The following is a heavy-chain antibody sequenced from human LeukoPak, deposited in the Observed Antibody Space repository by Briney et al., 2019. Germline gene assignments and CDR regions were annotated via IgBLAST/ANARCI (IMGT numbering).Heavy chain of an antibody. V-gene: IGHV3-30*18. J-gene: IGHJ6*03. CDR3: AKEDQPRIYYYYMDV. Sequence: QPGGSLRLSCAASGFTFSSYGMHWVRQAPGKGLEWVAVISYDGSNKYYADSVKGRFTISRDNSKNTLYLQMNSLRAEDTAVYYCAKEDQPRIYYYYMDVWGKGTTVTVSS. CDR1: GFTFSSYG. CDR2: ISYDGSNK.